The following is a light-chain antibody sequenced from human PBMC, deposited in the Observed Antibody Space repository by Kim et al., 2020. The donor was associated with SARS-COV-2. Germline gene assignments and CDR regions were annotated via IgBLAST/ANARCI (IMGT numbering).Light chain of an antibody. CDR1: SSNSGNNY. Sequence: GQKVTLSGSGSSSNSGNNYVSWYQQLPRTAPKLLIYDNNKRPSGIPDRFSGSKSGTSATLGITGLQTGDEADYYCGTWDSSLSAVVFGGGTQLTVL. CDR3: GTWDSSLSAVV. J-gene: IGLJ2*01. CDR2: DNN. V-gene: IGLV1-51*01.